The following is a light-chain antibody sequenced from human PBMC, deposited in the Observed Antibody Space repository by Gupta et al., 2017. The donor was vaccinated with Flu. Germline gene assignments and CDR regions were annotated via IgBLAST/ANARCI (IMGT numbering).Light chain of an antibody. V-gene: IGKV3-20*01. J-gene: IGKJ3*01. CDR2: GAS. CDR1: QSVSSSY. CDR3: QQYGSFRT. Sequence: EIVLTQSPGTLSLSPGERATLSCRASQSVSSSYLAWYQQKPGQAPRLLIYGASSRATGIPDRFSGSGSGTDFTLTISRLEPEDFAVYYCQQYGSFRTFGPGTKVEIK.